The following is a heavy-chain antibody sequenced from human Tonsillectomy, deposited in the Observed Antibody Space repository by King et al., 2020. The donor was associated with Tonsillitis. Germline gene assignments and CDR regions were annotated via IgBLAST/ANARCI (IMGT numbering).Heavy chain of an antibody. J-gene: IGHJ4*02. D-gene: IGHD2-21*01. CDR2: ISGSGGST. CDR1: GFTFSSYA. CDR3: AKPIAYPSYYFDY. Sequence: VKLVESGGGLVQPGGSLRLSCAASGFTFSSYAMSWVRQAPGKGLEWVSAISGSGGSTYYADSVKGRFTISRDNSKNTLYLQMNRLRAEDTAVYYGAKPIAYPSYYFDYWGQGTLVTVSS. V-gene: IGHV3-23*04.